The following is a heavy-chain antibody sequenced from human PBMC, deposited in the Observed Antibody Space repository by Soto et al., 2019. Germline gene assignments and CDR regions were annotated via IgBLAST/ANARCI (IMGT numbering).Heavy chain of an antibody. J-gene: IGHJ4*02. D-gene: IGHD4-17*01. CDR3: ARLYGDYNCDY. CDR1: DGSISSYY. Sequence: SEPLSLTCSVSDGSISSYYWSWIRQPPGKGLEWIGYIYYSGSTNYNPSLKSRVTISVDTSKNQFSLKLSSVTAADTAVYYCARLYGDYNCDYWGKGTLVTVSS. V-gene: IGHV4-59*01. CDR2: IYYSGST.